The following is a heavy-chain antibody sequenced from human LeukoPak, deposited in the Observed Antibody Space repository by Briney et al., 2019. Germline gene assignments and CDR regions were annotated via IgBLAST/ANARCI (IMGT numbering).Heavy chain of an antibody. V-gene: IGHV1-69*05. CDR3: AAYYDSSGYYYSFDH. CDR1: GGTFSSYA. CDR2: IIPIFGTA. J-gene: IGHJ4*02. D-gene: IGHD3-22*01. Sequence: GASVKVSCKASGGTFSSYAISWVRQAPGQGLEWMGGIIPIFGTANYAQKFQGRVTITTDESTSTAYMELSSLRSEDTAVYYCAAYYDSSGYYYSFDHWGQGTLVTVSS.